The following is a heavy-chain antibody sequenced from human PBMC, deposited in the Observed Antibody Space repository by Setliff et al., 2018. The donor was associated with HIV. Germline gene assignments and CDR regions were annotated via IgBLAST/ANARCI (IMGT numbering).Heavy chain of an antibody. J-gene: IGHJ4*02. CDR1: DDSISSGGYW. D-gene: IGHD3-22*01. Sequence: SETLSLTCTVSDDSISSGGYWWAWIRQPPGKELEWIGSVYYSGSTHYNLSLKSRVTMSMDTSRNQFSLNLRSMSAADTAVYYCGRGARYAYYYDSSGYYRHFDYWGQGTLVTVSS. V-gene: IGHV4-39*01. CDR2: VYYSGST. CDR3: GRGARYAYYYDSSGYYRHFDY.